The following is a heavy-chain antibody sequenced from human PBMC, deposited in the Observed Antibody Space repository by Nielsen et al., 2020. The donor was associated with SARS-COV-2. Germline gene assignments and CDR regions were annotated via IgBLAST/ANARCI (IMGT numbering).Heavy chain of an antibody. J-gene: IGHJ6*02. Sequence: SETLSLTCTVSGGSISSYYWSWIRQPPGKGLEWIGYIYYSGSTNYNPSLKSRVTISVDTSKNQFSLKLSSVTAADTAVYYCARDYYGSGRLQNYYYGVDAWGQGTTVTVSS. CDR1: GGSISSYY. D-gene: IGHD3-10*01. CDR3: ARDYYGSGRLQNYYYGVDA. V-gene: IGHV4-59*01. CDR2: IYYSGST.